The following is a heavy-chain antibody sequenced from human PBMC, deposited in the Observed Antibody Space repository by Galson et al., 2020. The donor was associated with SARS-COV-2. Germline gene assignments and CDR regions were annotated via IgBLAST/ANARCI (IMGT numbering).Heavy chain of an antibody. CDR3: TRSIAGSSVPGYFDY. V-gene: IGHV3-11*01. CDR2: ISTTGATT. D-gene: IGHD2-15*01. J-gene: IGHJ4*01. CDR1: GFTFSDYF. Sequence: AGGSLRLSCAASGFTFSDYFMTWIRLSSGKGLEWVSYISTTGATTYYGDSMKGRFTVSRDNAKSTLYLQMNSLRDEDSAVYYCTRSIAGSSVPGYFDYWGLGTLVTVSS.